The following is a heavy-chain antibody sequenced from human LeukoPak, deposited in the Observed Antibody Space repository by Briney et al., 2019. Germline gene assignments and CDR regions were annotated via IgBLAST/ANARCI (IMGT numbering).Heavy chain of an antibody. V-gene: IGHV3-53*01. CDR2: IYSGGST. CDR1: GFTVSSNY. CDR3: ARRVVVPAAPYYFDY. D-gene: IGHD2-2*01. J-gene: IGHJ4*02. Sequence: GGSLRLSCAASGFTVSSNYMSWVRQAPGKGLEWVSVIYSGGSTYYADSVKGRFTISRDNSKNTLYLQMNSLRAEDTAVYYCARRVVVPAAPYYFDYWGQGTLVTVSS.